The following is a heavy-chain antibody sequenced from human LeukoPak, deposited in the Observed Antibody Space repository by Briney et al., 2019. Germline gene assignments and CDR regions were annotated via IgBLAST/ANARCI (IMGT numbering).Heavy chain of an antibody. Sequence: SETLSLTCTVSGGSISSGSYYWRRIRQPGGKGLEWIGRVYTSGSTNYNPSLKSRVTISVDTSKNQFSLKLSSVTAADTAVYYCARDLGHYDFWSGSGYYYYYMDVWGKGTTVTVSS. J-gene: IGHJ6*03. CDR2: VYTSGST. CDR1: GGSISSGSYY. CDR3: ARDLGHYDFWSGSGYYYYYMDV. V-gene: IGHV4-61*02. D-gene: IGHD3-3*01.